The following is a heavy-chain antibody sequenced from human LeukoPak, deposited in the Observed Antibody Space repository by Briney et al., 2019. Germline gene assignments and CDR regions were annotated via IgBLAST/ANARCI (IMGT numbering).Heavy chain of an antibody. Sequence: SVKVSCKASGGTFSSYAISWVRQAPGQGLEWMGRIIPILGIANYAQKFQGRVTITADKSTSTAYMELSSLRSEDTAVYYCARARYDSSGDDAFDIWGQGTMVTVSS. CDR2: IIPILGIA. V-gene: IGHV1-69*04. CDR1: GGTFSSYA. D-gene: IGHD3-22*01. J-gene: IGHJ3*02. CDR3: ARARYDSSGDDAFDI.